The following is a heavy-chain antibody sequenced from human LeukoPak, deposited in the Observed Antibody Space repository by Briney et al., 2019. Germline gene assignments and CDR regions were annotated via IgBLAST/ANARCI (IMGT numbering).Heavy chain of an antibody. CDR3: TRGREWLPYYYGMDV. V-gene: IGHV3-13*01. D-gene: IGHD5-12*01. CDR2: IGTAGET. J-gene: IGHJ6*02. Sequence: GGSLRLSCTASGFTFSSYDMHWVRQATGKALEWVSAIGTAGETYYPGSVKGRFIISRENAKNSLYLQMNSLRAGDTAVYYCTRGREWLPYYYGMDVWGQGTTVTVSS. CDR1: GFTFSSYD.